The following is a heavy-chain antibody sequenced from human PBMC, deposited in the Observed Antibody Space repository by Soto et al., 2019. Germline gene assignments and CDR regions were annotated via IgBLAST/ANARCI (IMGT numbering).Heavy chain of an antibody. CDR1: GFTFSSSA. Sequence: QMQLVQSGHEVKDPGNSVKVSCTAAGFTFSSSAVQWVRQARGQRLEWIGWIVIGNVNTNYAQKFQERVTITRDKSTTTAYMEFSSMRSEDTAVYYCAAGQNPLVDASEGYGMDVWGTGTTISFSS. D-gene: IGHD2-8*01. CDR2: IVIGNVNT. V-gene: IGHV1-58*03. CDR3: AAGQNPLVDASEGYGMDV. J-gene: IGHJ6*04.